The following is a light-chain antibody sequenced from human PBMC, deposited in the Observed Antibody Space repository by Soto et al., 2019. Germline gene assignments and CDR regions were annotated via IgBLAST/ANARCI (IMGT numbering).Light chain of an antibody. CDR3: QQYGSSGT. V-gene: IGKV3-20*01. J-gene: IGKJ1*01. CDR1: QSVSNNY. CDR2: GAS. Sequence: EIVLAQSPGTLSLSPGEIATLSCRASQSVSNNYLAWYQQKPGQAPRLLIYGASNRATGIPDRFSGSGSGTDFTLTISRLEPEDFAVYYCQQYGSSGTFGQGTKV.